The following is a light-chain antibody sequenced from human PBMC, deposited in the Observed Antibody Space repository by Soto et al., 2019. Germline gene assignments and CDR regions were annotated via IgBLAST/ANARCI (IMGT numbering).Light chain of an antibody. V-gene: IGKV1-39*01. CDR2: AAS. Sequence: DIQMTQSPSSLSASVGDRVTITCRASQSIRSYLNWYQQKPGKAPKLLIYAASSLQSGLPARFSGSGSGTDFTLTISSLQPEDFATYYCQQSYSTTWTFGQWTKVEIK. J-gene: IGKJ1*01. CDR1: QSIRSY. CDR3: QQSYSTTWT.